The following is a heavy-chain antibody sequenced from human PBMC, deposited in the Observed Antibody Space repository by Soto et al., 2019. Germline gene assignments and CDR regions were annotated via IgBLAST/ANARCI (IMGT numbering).Heavy chain of an antibody. CDR1: GFTFRYHV. Sequence: EEQLVESGGGLVQPGGSLRLSCVASGFTFRYHVMNWVHQAPGKGLEWVSSINRDGNIYYAESVRGRFTISRDNARNSLYLQMNSLRADDTAVYYCLNGDYYVGQGTLVTVSS. CDR2: INRDGNI. J-gene: IGHJ4*02. V-gene: IGHV3-48*01. CDR3: LNGDYY. D-gene: IGHD4-17*01.